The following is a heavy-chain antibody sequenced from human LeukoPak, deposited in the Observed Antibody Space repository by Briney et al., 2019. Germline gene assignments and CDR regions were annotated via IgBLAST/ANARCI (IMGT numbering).Heavy chain of an antibody. V-gene: IGHV1-46*01. Sequence: ASVKVSCKASGYTFTSYYMHWVRQAPGQGLEWMGIINPSGGSTSYAQKFQGRVTMTRDMSTSTVYMELSSLRSEDTAVYYCARAWLIAAAFDYWGQGTLVTVSS. CDR1: GYTFTSYY. CDR3: ARAWLIAAAFDY. D-gene: IGHD6-13*01. CDR2: INPSGGST. J-gene: IGHJ4*02.